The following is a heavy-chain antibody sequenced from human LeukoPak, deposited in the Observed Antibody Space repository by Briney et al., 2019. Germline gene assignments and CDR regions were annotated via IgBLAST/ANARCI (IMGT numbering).Heavy chain of an antibody. J-gene: IGHJ1*01. Sequence: GGSLRLSCAASGFTFSDYWMSWVRQAPAQGLAWVAHINQDGSEQHFVGSVQGRFTISRDNAKNSLYLQMDSLRAEDTAVYYCVGGALDYWGQGTPVTVSS. CDR3: VGGALDY. V-gene: IGHV3-7*04. D-gene: IGHD3-16*01. CDR2: INQDGSEQ. CDR1: GFTFSDYW.